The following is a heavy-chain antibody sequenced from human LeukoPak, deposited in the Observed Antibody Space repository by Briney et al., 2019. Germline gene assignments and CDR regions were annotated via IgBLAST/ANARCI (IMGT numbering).Heavy chain of an antibody. CDR2: IYTSGRT. CDR3: ASQTLTDDAFDI. D-gene: IGHD1-20*01. CDR1: GGSVSSGTYY. V-gene: IGHV4-61*02. Sequence: SETLSLTCTVSGGSVSSGTYYWNWIRQPAEKGLEWIGRIYTSGRTNYNPSLKSRVTISVDTSKNQFSLKLTSVTAADTAVHYCASQTLTDDAFDIWGQGTMVTVSS. J-gene: IGHJ3*02.